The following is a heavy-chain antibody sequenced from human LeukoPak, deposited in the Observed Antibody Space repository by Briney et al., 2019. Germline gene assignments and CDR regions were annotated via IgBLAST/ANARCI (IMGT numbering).Heavy chain of an antibody. D-gene: IGHD4-17*01. V-gene: IGHV3-7*01. Sequence: GGSLRLSCAASEFTFSSYWMSWVRQAPGKGLEWVANIKQDGGQIYYLESVKGRFTVSRDNAKDSLYLQMNSLRAEDTAVYYCARLGARQMLEYWGQGTLVTVSS. J-gene: IGHJ4*02. CDR2: IKQDGGQI. CDR1: EFTFSSYW. CDR3: ARLGARQMLEY.